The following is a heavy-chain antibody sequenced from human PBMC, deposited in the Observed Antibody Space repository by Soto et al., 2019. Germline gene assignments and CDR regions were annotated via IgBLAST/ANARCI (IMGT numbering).Heavy chain of an antibody. D-gene: IGHD3-3*01. CDR1: GYTLTELS. Sequence: ASVKVSCKVSGYTLTELSMHWVRQAPGKGLEWMGGFDPEDGETIYAQKFQGRVTMTEDTSTDTAYMELSSLRSEDTAVYYCATGRRFLEWLLLDYWGQGTLVTVSS. CDR3: ATGRRFLEWLLLDY. J-gene: IGHJ4*02. CDR2: FDPEDGET. V-gene: IGHV1-24*01.